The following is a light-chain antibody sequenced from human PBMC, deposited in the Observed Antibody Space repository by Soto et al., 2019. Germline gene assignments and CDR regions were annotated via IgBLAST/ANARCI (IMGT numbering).Light chain of an antibody. J-gene: IGKJ5*01. CDR2: WAS. CDR3: QQYYSTPIT. CDR1: QSVLSSSNNKNY. Sequence: DIVMTQSPDSLAVSLGERATINCKSSQSVLSSSNNKNYLNWYQQKPGQPPTLLIYWASTRESGVPDRFSGSGSGTDFTLTISSLQAEDVAVYYCQQYYSTPITFGQGTRLESK. V-gene: IGKV4-1*01.